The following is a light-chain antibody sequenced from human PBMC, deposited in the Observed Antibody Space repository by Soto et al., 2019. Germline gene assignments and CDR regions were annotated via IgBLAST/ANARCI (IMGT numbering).Light chain of an antibody. CDR2: GAS. V-gene: IGKV3-20*01. CDR1: QSVSSSY. J-gene: IGKJ4*01. CDR3: QQYLTSPPELT. Sequence: EIVLTQSPGTLSLSPGERATLSCRASQSVSSSYLAWYQQKPGQAPRLLIYGASSRATGIPDRFSGSGSGTDFTLTISRLEPEDFAVYYCQQYLTSPPELTFGGGTKVDIK.